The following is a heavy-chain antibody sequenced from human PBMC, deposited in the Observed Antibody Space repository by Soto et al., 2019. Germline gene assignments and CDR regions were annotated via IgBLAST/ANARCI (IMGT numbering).Heavy chain of an antibody. Sequence: ASVKVSCKASGYTFTSYAMHWVRQAPGQRLEWMGWINAGNGNTKYSQKFQGRVTITRDTSASTAYMELSSLRSEDTAVYYCARSLLKWATSGVNCWGQGTLVTVSS. V-gene: IGHV1-3*01. D-gene: IGHD2-15*01. CDR3: ARSLLKWATSGVNC. CDR2: INAGNGNT. J-gene: IGHJ4*02. CDR1: GYTFTSYA.